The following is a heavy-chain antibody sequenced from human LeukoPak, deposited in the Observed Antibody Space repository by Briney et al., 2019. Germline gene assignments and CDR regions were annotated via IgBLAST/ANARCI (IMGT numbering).Heavy chain of an antibody. CDR1: GFTFSNYA. V-gene: IGHV3-23*01. J-gene: IGHJ4*02. CDR2: ISGSGGST. Sequence: PGGSLRLSCAASGFTFSNYAMSWVRQAPGKGLEWVSTISGSGGSTYYADSVKGRFSISRDNSKNTLYLQMNSLRAEDTAVYYCARITGMVDYWGQGTLVTVSS. D-gene: IGHD3-16*01. CDR3: ARITGMVDY.